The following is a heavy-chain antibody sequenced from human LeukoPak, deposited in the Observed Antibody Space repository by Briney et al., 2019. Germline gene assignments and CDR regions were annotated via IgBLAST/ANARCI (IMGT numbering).Heavy chain of an antibody. D-gene: IGHD3-22*01. CDR2: ISAYNGNT. J-gene: IGHJ4*02. Sequence: GASVKVSCKASGYTFTSYGISWVRQAPGQGLEWMGWISAYNGNTNYAQKLQGRVTMTTDTSTSTAYMELRSVRSDDTAVYYCARSTAMASYYYDSSGYYENDYWGQGTLVTVSS. CDR3: ARSTAMASYYYDSSGYYENDY. V-gene: IGHV1-18*01. CDR1: GYTFTSYG.